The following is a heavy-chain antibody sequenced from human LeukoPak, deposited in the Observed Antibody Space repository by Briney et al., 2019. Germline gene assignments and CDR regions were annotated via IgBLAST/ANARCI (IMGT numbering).Heavy chain of an antibody. D-gene: IGHD6-13*01. V-gene: IGHV3-23*01. J-gene: IGHJ4*02. CDR2: ISSSGSTI. CDR3: AKGEGAAAGSLYYFDY. CDR1: GFTFSSYA. Sequence: GGSLRLSCAASGFTFSSYAMSWVRQAPGKGLEWVSAISSSGSTIYYADSVKGRFTISRDTSKNTLYLQMNSLRAEDTAVYYCAKGEGAAAGSLYYFDYWGQGTLVTVSS.